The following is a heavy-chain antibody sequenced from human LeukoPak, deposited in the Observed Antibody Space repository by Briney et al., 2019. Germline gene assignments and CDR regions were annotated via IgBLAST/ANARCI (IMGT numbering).Heavy chain of an antibody. J-gene: IGHJ4*02. D-gene: IGHD1-26*01. CDR2: ITGSGAYT. Sequence: PGGSLRLSCTASGFTFNNYAMTWVRQAPGKGLEWVSAITGSGAYTNYADSVKGRFTISRDNSKNTLYLLMNSLRAEDTAVYYCASGGIYYGAAFDFWGQGTLVTVSS. CDR3: ASGGIYYGAAFDF. CDR1: GFTFNNYA. V-gene: IGHV3-23*01.